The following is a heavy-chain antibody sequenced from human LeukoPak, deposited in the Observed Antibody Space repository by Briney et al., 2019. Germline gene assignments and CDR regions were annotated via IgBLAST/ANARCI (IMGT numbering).Heavy chain of an antibody. D-gene: IGHD6-13*01. CDR3: ARGIAAAGTRDRFDC. CDR2: IIPIFGTA. J-gene: IGHJ4*02. CDR1: GGTFSSYA. V-gene: IGHV1-69*13. Sequence: SVKVSCKASGGTFSSYAISWVRQAPGQGLEWMGGIIPIFGTANYAQKFQGRVTITADESTSTAYMELSSLRSEDTAVYYCARGIAAAGTRDRFDCWGQGTLVTVSS.